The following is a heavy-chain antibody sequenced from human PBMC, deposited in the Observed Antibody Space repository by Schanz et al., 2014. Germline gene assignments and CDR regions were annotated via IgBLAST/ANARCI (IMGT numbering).Heavy chain of an antibody. CDR3: ARDRGHGDLPGDI. J-gene: IGHJ3*02. V-gene: IGHV4-4*02. Sequence: QVQLQESGPGLVKPSGTLSLTCAVSGGSISSSDWWSWVPQPPGQGLEWIGFISYSGSTYYNPSLKSRVTISVDTSKNQFSLNLSSATAADTAVYYCARDRGHGDLPGDIWGQGTMVTVSS. CDR1: GGSISSSDW. CDR2: ISYSGST. D-gene: IGHD4-17*01.